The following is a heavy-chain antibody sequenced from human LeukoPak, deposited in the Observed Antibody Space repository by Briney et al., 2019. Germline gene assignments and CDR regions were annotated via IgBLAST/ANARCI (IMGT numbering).Heavy chain of an antibody. V-gene: IGHV3-7*05. CDR1: GFTFSSYW. D-gene: IGHD2-8*02. J-gene: IGHJ4*02. CDR3: AREWCRDDSCCRIFDY. Sequence: PGGSLRLSCAASGFTFSSYWMSWVRQAPGKGLEWVANIKQDGSEKYYVGSVKGRFTISRDNAKNSLYLQMNSLRAEDTAVYYCAREWCRDDSCCRIFDYWGQGTLVTVSS. CDR2: IKQDGSEK.